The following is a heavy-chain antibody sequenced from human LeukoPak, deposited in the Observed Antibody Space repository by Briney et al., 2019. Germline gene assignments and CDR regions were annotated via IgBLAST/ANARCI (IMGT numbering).Heavy chain of an antibody. CDR2: VYSTVAA. CDR1: GGSMNDYY. Sequence: SEILSLTCTVSGGSMNDYYWSWIRHSAGKGLEWIGRVYSTVAAKYNPSLESRVTMSVDTSKNQVSPRLNSVTAADTAVYYCGGGSSAWIDYWGQGTLVTVSS. CDR3: GGGSSAWIDY. V-gene: IGHV4-4*07. J-gene: IGHJ4*02. D-gene: IGHD3-16*01.